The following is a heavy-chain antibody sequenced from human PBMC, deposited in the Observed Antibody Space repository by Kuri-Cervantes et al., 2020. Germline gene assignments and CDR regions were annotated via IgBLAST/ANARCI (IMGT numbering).Heavy chain of an antibody. CDR3: ARAPGSRGVVPAAFDI. D-gene: IGHD2-2*01. CDR1: GGSFSGYY. Sequence: SQTLPLTCAVYGGSFSGYYWSWIRQPPGKGLEWIGEINHSGSTNYNPSLKSRVTISVDKSKNQFSLKLSSVTAADTAVYYCARAPGSRGVVPAAFDIWGQGTMVTVSS. J-gene: IGHJ3*02. V-gene: IGHV4-34*01. CDR2: INHSGST.